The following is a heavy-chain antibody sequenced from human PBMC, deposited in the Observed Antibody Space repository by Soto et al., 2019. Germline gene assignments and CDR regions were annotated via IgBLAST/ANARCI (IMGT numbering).Heavy chain of an antibody. CDR1: GGSISSSSYY. D-gene: IGHD1-26*01. V-gene: IGHV4-39*01. CDR3: ARQLEVGATPEDYYYGMDV. Sequence: SETLSLTCTVSGGSISSSSYYWGWIRQPPWKGLEWIGSIYYSGSTYYNPSLKSRVTISVDTSKNQFSLKLSSVTAADTAVYYCARQLEVGATPEDYYYGMDVWGQGXTVTVYS. J-gene: IGHJ6*02. CDR2: IYYSGST.